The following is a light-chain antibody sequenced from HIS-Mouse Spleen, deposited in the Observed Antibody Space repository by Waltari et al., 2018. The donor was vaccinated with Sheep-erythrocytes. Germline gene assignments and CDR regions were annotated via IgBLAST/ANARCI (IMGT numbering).Light chain of an antibody. CDR2: WAS. V-gene: IGKV4-1*01. CDR1: RSVLYSSNNKNY. J-gene: IGKJ4*01. CDR3: QQYYSTLT. Sequence: DIVMTQSPDSLVVSLGERATINCKSSRSVLYSSNNKNYLAWYQQKPGQPPKLLIYWASTRESGVPDRFSGSGSGTDFTLTISSLQAEDVAVYYCQQYYSTLTFGGGTKVEIK.